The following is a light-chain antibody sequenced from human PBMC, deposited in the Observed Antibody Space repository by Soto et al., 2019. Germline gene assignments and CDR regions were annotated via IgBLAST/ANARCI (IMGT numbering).Light chain of an antibody. V-gene: IGKV3-20*01. CDR1: QSVSSSY. CDR3: QQYGSSPPWT. J-gene: IGKJ1*01. CDR2: GAS. Sequence: EIVLTQSPGTLSLSPGERATLSCRASQSVSSSYLAWYQQKPGQAPRLLIYGASSRATGIPDRFSGSGSGTDLALTISRLEPEDFAVSYCQQYGSSPPWTFGQGTKVEIK.